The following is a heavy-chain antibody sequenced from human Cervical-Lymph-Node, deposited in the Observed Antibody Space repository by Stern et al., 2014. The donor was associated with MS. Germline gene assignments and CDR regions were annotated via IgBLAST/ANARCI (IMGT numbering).Heavy chain of an antibody. J-gene: IGHJ4*02. CDR3: ARVPPGPRIAHYLDI. Sequence: VQLVESGGEVKKPGASVKVSCKASGYTFSYYGLSWVRQAPGQGLEWMGWISGYNVDTRYAQKFRGRVTMTTDTSTSTAYMEVRSLRSDDTAVYYCARVPPGPRIAHYLDIWGQGTLVTVSS. D-gene: IGHD1-14*01. CDR1: GYTFSYYG. CDR2: ISGYNVDT. V-gene: IGHV1-18*01.